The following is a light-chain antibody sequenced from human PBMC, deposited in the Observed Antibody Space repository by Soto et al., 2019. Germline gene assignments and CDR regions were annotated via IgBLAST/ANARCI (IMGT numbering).Light chain of an antibody. CDR2: GAS. CDR3: QEYGSSPPWT. CDR1: QSVCNKY. V-gene: IGKV3-20*01. J-gene: IGKJ1*01. Sequence: EIVLTQSPVTRSVARRVGDECCCRWRQSVCNKYLAWYQQKPGQAPRLLIYGASSRATGLTARFSGSVSGTDFTLTISRLEPEDFAVYHCQEYGSSPPWTFGQGTKVDIK.